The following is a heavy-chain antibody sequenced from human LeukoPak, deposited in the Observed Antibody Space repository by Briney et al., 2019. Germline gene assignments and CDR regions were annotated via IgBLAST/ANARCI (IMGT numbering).Heavy chain of an antibody. Sequence: PGGSLRLSCAASGFTFSDYYMSWIRQAPGKGLEWVSYISSSGSTIYYADSVKGRFTISRDNAKNSLYLQMNSQRAEDTAVYYCASPSYDFWSGFYYWGQGTLVTVSS. CDR2: ISSSGSTI. D-gene: IGHD3-3*01. V-gene: IGHV3-11*04. CDR3: ASPSYDFWSGFYY. CDR1: GFTFSDYY. J-gene: IGHJ4*02.